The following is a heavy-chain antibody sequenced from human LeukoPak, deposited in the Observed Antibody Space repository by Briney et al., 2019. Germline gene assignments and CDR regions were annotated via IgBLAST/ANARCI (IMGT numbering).Heavy chain of an antibody. CDR3: AREVYSSGYYLAFDY. J-gene: IGHJ4*02. V-gene: IGHV4-59*01. Sequence: SETLSLTCTVSGGSISSYYWSWIRQPPGKGLEWIGYIYYSGSTNYNPSLKSRVTISVDTSKNQFSLKLSSVTAADTAVYYCAREVYSSGYYLAFDYWGQGTLVTVSS. D-gene: IGHD3-22*01. CDR2: IYYSGST. CDR1: GGSISSYY.